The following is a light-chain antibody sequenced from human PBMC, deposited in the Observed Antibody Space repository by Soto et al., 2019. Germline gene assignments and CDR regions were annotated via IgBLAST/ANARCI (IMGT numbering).Light chain of an antibody. CDR2: GAS. CDR3: QQRSNWPPWT. CDR1: QSVSSSY. J-gene: IGKJ1*01. V-gene: IGKV3D-20*02. Sequence: EIMMTQSPATLSVSPGERAALSCRATQSVSSSYLAWYQQKPGQAPRLLIYGASSRATGIPDRFSGSGSGTDFTLTISSLEPEDFAVYYCQQRSNWPPWTFGQGTKVDIK.